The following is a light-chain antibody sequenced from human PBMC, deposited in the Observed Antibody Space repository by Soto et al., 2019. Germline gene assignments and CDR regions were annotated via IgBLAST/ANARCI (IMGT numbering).Light chain of an antibody. J-gene: IGLJ1*01. Sequence: QSALTQPASLSGSPGQSITISCTGTSSDVGSYNLVSWYQQHPGKAPKVMIYEVSERPSGVSNRFSGSQSGNTASLTISGLQAEDEADYYCCSYAGSSTPYVFGTGTKVTVL. V-gene: IGLV2-23*02. CDR2: EVS. CDR3: CSYAGSSTPYV. CDR1: SSDVGSYNL.